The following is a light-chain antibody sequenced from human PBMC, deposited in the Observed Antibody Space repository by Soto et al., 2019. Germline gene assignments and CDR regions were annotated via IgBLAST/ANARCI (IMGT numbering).Light chain of an antibody. CDR2: EVT. Sequence: QSALTQPASVSGSPGQSITISCTGTSSDVGSYNLVSWYQQHPGKAPKVIIYEVTKRPSGGSNRFSGYKSGNTSALTISVLHGIQAADDGDDYCCSYSTSSSWVFGGGTKLTVL. CDR1: SSDVGSYNL. J-gene: IGLJ3*02. CDR3: CSYSTSSSWV. V-gene: IGLV2-23*02.